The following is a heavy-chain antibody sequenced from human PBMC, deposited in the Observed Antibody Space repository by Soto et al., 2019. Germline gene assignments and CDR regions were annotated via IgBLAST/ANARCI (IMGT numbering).Heavy chain of an antibody. Sequence: SGTLSLTCGVCGGSFSGFSWSWIRQPTGKGLEWIRSLYFSGSTYYNPSLKSRVTISVDTSKNQFSLQLSSVTAADTAVYYCVRQNYDILTGYHTKGLKWGQGTLVTVSS. CDR2: LYFSGST. CDR3: VRQNYDILTGYHTKGLK. V-gene: IGHV4-59*04. D-gene: IGHD3-9*01. J-gene: IGHJ4*02. CDR1: GGSFSGFS.